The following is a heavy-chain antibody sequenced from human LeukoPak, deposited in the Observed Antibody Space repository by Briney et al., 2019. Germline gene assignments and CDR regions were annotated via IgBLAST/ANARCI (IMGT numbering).Heavy chain of an antibody. CDR3: ARGSYPKGGENY. J-gene: IGHJ4*02. V-gene: IGHV3-66*01. Sequence: GGSLRLSCAASGFTFSSNYMSWVRQAPGKGLEWVSVIYSGGSTSYADSVKGRFTISRDNSKNTLYLQMNSLRVEDTAVYYCARGSYPKGGENYWGQGTLVTVSS. D-gene: IGHD1-26*01. CDR1: GFTFSSNY. CDR2: IYSGGST.